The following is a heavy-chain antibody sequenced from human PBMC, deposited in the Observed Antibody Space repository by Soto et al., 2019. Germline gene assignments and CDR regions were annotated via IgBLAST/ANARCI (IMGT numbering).Heavy chain of an antibody. J-gene: IGHJ4*02. CDR1: GDSVSSNSAA. CDR2: TYYRSKWYN. V-gene: IGHV6-1*01. Sequence: QSQTLSLTCAISGDSVSSNSAAWNWIRQSPSRGLEWLGRTYYRSKWYNDYAVSVKSRITINPDTSKNQFSLQLNSVTPEDTAVYYCARTSIGDSSGWYENPFDYWGQGTLVTVSS. D-gene: IGHD6-19*01. CDR3: ARTSIGDSSGWYENPFDY.